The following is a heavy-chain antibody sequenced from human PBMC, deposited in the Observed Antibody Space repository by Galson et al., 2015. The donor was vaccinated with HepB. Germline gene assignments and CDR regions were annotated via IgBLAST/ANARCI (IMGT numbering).Heavy chain of an antibody. Sequence: QSGAEVKKPGESLKISCKGSGYSFTSYWIGWVRQMPGKGLEWMGRIDPSDSYTNYSPSFQGPVTISADKSISTAYLQWSSLKASDAAMYYWARHYGDYFDYWGQGTLVTVSS. D-gene: IGHD4-17*01. J-gene: IGHJ4*02. CDR2: IDPSDSYT. CDR3: ARHYGDYFDY. V-gene: IGHV5-10-1*01. CDR1: GYSFTSYW.